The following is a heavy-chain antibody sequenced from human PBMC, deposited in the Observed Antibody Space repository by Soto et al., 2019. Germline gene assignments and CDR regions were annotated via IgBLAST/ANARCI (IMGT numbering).Heavy chain of an antibody. CDR3: ARELNYYDSSGYYPGDAFDI. CDR2: IYYSGST. V-gene: IGHV4-59*01. D-gene: IGHD3-22*01. J-gene: IGHJ3*02. CDR1: GGSISSYY. Sequence: PLETLSLTCTVSGGSISSYYWSWIRQPPGKGLEWIGYIYYSGSTNYNPSLKSRVTISVDTSKNQFSLKLGSVTAADTAVYYCARELNYYDSSGYYPGDAFDIWGQGTMVTVSS.